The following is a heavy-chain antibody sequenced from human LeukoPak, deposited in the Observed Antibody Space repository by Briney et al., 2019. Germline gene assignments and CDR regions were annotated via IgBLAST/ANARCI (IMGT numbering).Heavy chain of an antibody. CDR2: IIPIFGTA. CDR3: ARDPPAYDSSGYYIPNFDY. V-gene: IGHV1-69*13. J-gene: IGHJ4*02. CDR1: GGTFSSYA. D-gene: IGHD3-22*01. Sequence: ASVKVSCKGCGGTFSSYAISWVRQAPGQGLEWMGGIIPIFGTANYAQKFQGRVTITADESTSTAYMELSSLRSQDTAVYYCARDPPAYDSSGYYIPNFDYWGQGTLVTVSS.